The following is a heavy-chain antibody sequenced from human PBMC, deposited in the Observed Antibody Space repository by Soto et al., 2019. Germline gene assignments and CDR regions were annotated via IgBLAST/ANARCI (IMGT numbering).Heavy chain of an antibody. Sequence: ETRSLTCTVSGGSISSSSYYGGWIRQPPGKGLEGIGCIYYSGSTYYNPSLKSRVTISVDTSKNQFSLKLSSVTAADTAVYYCASKDNRPYSSGWYGDYYYYGMDVWGQGPTVTVSS. CDR1: GGSISSSSYY. J-gene: IGHJ6*02. CDR3: ASKDNRPYSSGWYGDYYYYGMDV. CDR2: IYYSGST. D-gene: IGHD6-19*01. V-gene: IGHV4-39*01.